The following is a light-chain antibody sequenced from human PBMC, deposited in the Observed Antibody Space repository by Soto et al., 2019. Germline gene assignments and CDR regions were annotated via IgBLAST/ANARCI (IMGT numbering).Light chain of an antibody. Sequence: DIQMTQSPSTLSASVGDRVTITCRASQNIGNWLAWYQQKPGKTPDLLIYDASSLESGVPLRFSGSGSGTDFTLTISSLQTDDSATYYCQQYNDESWTFGQGTKVEIK. V-gene: IGKV1-5*01. CDR3: QQYNDESWT. J-gene: IGKJ1*01. CDR2: DAS. CDR1: QNIGNW.